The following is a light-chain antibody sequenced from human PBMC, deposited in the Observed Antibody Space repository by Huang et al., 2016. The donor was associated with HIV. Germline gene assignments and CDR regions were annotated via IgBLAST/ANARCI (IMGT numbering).Light chain of an antibody. CDR1: QSVRSS. CDR2: DAS. J-gene: IGKJ3*01. Sequence: EIVLTQSPATLSLSPGEGATLSCRASQSVRSSLTWYQQKPGQAPRLLIYDASNRATGIPARFSGSGSGTDITLTISSLEPEDFAVYYCQQRSNWHFTFGPGTKVDIK. CDR3: QQRSNWHFT. V-gene: IGKV3-11*01.